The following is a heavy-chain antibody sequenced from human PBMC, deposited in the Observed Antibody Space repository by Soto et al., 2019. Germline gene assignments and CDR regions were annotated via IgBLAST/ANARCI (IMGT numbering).Heavy chain of an antibody. D-gene: IGHD3-10*01. V-gene: IGHV5-51*01. CDR1: EGNIISYC. CDR2: IYPGDSDT. CDR3: ARQHHYRSETHGTDV. Sequence: SWRVAEGNIISYCIGWIRQIPGKGLEWMGIIYPGDSDTRYSPSFQGQVTISADKSISTAYLQWSSLKASDTAMYYCARQHHYRSETHGTDVWGHGTTVTVSS. J-gene: IGHJ6*02.